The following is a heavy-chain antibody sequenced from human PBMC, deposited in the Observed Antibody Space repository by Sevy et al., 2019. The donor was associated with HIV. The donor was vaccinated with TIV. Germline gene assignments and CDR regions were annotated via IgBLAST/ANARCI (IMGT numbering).Heavy chain of an antibody. CDR3: ARDGDIVVVTSGYYYGMDV. V-gene: IGHV3-21*01. Sequence: GGSLRLSCAASGFTFSSYSMNWVRQAPGMGLEWVSSISSSSSYIYYADSVKGRFTISRDNAKNSLYLQMNSLRAEDTAVYYCARDGDIVVVTSGYYYGMDVWGQRTTVTVSS. J-gene: IGHJ6*02. CDR2: ISSSSSYI. CDR1: GFTFSSYS. D-gene: IGHD2-15*01.